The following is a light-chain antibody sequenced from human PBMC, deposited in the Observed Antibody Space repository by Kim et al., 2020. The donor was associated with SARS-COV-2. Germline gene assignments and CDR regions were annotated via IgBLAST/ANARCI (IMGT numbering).Light chain of an antibody. V-gene: IGLV1-47*01. CDR2: RND. CDR1: SSNIGTNY. CDR3: STWDDSLSGVV. J-gene: IGLJ3*02. Sequence: QSVLTQPPSASGTPGQRVTISCSGSSSNIGTNYVYWYQQLPGTAPKLLIYRNDQRPSGVPDRFSGSKSGTSASLAISGLRSEDAADYYCSTWDDSLSGVVFGGGTQLTVL.